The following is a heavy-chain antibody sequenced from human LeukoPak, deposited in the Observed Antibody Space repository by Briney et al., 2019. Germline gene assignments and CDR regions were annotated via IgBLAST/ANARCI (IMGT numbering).Heavy chain of an antibody. Sequence: SETLSLTCAVYGGSFSGYYWSWIRQPPGKGLEWIGEIYHSGSTNYKSSLKSRVTISVDTSKNQFSLKLSSVTAADTAVYYCARKLLGDSSSWYSRNWFDPWGQGTLVTVSS. J-gene: IGHJ5*02. V-gene: IGHV4-34*01. CDR2: IYHSGST. CDR1: GGSFSGYY. CDR3: ARKLLGDSSSWYSRNWFDP. D-gene: IGHD6-13*01.